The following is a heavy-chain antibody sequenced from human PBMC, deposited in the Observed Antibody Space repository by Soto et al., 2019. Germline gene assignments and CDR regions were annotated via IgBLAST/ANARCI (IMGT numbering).Heavy chain of an antibody. D-gene: IGHD2-21*02. V-gene: IGHV1-46*01. Sequence: QVQLVQSGAEVKKPGASVKVSCKASGYTFTSYYMHWVRQAPGQGLEWMGIINPSGGSTSYAQKFQGRVTMTRDTSTSTVYMELSSLRSEDTAVYYCASAVPPPTHCGGDCYSAIFDYWGQGTLVTVSS. CDR3: ASAVPPPTHCGGDCYSAIFDY. J-gene: IGHJ4*02. CDR1: GYTFTSYY. CDR2: INPSGGST.